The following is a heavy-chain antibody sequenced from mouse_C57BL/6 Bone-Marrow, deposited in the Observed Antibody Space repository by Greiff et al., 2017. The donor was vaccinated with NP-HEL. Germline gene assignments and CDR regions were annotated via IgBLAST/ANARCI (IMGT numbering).Heavy chain of an antibody. J-gene: IGHJ4*01. CDR2: IYPGDGDT. CDR3: ARDSSGSYAMDY. V-gene: IGHV1-82*01. CDR1: GYAFSSSW. Sequence: LVESGPELVKPGASVKISCKASGYAFSSSWMNWVKQRPGKGLEWIGRIYPGDGDTNYNGKFKGKATLTADKSSSTAYMQLSSLTSEDSAVYFCARDSSGSYAMDYWGQGTSVTVSS. D-gene: IGHD3-2*02.